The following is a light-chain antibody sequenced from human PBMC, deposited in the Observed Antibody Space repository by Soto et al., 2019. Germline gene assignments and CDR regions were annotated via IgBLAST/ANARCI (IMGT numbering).Light chain of an antibody. Sequence: DILMSQAPATLFLSQGVRATLPCRASQSVSSYLAWYQQKPGQAPRLLIYDASNRATGIPARFSGSGTGTDFTLTIISLEPEDFAVYYCQQRSNWPITFGQGTRLEIK. V-gene: IGKV3-11*01. CDR2: DAS. J-gene: IGKJ5*01. CDR1: QSVSSY. CDR3: QQRSNWPIT.